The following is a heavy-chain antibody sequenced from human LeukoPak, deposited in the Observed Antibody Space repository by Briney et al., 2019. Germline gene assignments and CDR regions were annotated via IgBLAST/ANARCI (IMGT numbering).Heavy chain of an antibody. V-gene: IGHV3-30*02. CDR1: GFIFSGSS. Sequence: GGSLRLSCAASGFIFSGSSMHWVRQAPGKGLEWVCFIRFDATNKYYADSVKGRYTISRDNSNNTLYLQLNNVRIEDTATYFCAKEQYPGYFDFWGQGTLVTVSA. CDR2: IRFDATNK. CDR3: AKEQYPGYFDF. J-gene: IGHJ4*02. D-gene: IGHD1-14*01.